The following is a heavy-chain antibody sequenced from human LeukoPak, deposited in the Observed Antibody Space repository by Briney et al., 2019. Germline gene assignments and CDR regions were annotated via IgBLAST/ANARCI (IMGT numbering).Heavy chain of an antibody. Sequence: GGSLRLSCAAFGFIFSSYQMNWVRQAPGRGLGWVSTISPSGNYIFYADSVRGRFNISRDDANNSLHLQMDSLRAEDTAVYYCAKDRDFYDRNSFSPDAFDMWGQGTMVIVSS. J-gene: IGHJ3*02. CDR1: GFIFSSYQ. CDR3: AKDRDFYDRNSFSPDAFDM. D-gene: IGHD2/OR15-2a*01. CDR2: ISPSGNYI. V-gene: IGHV3-21*01.